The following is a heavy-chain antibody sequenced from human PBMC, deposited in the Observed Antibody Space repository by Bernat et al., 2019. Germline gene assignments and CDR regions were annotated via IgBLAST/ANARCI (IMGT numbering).Heavy chain of an antibody. V-gene: IGHV3-74*01. CDR1: GFTFTNNL. J-gene: IGHJ4*02. CDR3: ASHCFSCTPSYDY. CDR2: ISADGITK. D-gene: IGHD2-8*01. Sequence: EVHLVESGGGLVQPGGSLRLSCAASGFTFTNNLMHWVRQAPGQGLVWVSHISADGITKYYSDSLKGRFTISRDNAKNMVYLQMDSLRAEDTAVYYCASHCFSCTPSYDYWGQGTLVTVSS.